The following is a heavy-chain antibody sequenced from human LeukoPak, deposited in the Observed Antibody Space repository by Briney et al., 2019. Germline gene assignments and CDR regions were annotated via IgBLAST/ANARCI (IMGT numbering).Heavy chain of an antibody. J-gene: IGHJ4*02. CDR2: IYYSGST. V-gene: IGHV4-39*07. CDR3: ARETYYYDSSGSVDY. CDR1: GGSISSSSYY. D-gene: IGHD3-22*01. Sequence: SETLSLTCTVSGGSISSSSYYWGWIRQPPGKGLEWIGSIYYSGSTYYNPSLKSRVTISVDTSKNQFSLKLSSVTAADTAVYYCARETYYYDSSGSVDYWGQGTLVTVSS.